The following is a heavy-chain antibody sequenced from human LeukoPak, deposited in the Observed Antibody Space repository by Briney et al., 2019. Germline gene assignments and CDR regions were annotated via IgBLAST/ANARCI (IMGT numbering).Heavy chain of an antibody. CDR2: IYYSGST. Sequence: NPSETLSLTCTVSGASISSYYWSWIRQPPGKGLEWIGYIYYSGSTNYNPSLKSRVTMSVDTSKNQFSLKLSSVTAADTAVYYSARHANYYGSGSYLDWFDPWGQGTLLTVSS. CDR3: ARHANYYGSGSYLDWFDP. CDR1: GASISSYY. D-gene: IGHD3-10*01. V-gene: IGHV4-59*08. J-gene: IGHJ5*02.